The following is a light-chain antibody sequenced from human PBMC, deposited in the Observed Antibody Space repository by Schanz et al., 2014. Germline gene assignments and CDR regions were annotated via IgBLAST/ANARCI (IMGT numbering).Light chain of an antibody. CDR1: SSDIGGYNS. Sequence: QSALTQPPSASGSPGQSVTISCTGSSSDIGGYNSVSWYQQFPGKAPKLMIYEVSKRPSGVPDRFSGSKSGNTASLTISGLQAEDEANYYCSSYAGSSTVVFGGGTKLTVL. V-gene: IGLV2-8*01. CDR2: EVS. J-gene: IGLJ2*01. CDR3: SSYAGSSTVV.